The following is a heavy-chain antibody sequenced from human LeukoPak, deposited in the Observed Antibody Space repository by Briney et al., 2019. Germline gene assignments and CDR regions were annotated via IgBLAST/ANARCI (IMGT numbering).Heavy chain of an antibody. CDR1: GYFISSGYY. CDR3: ARVGSWSFFDY. Sequence: SETLSLTCTVSGYFISSGYYWTWIRQPPGKGLEWIGSIYDGGSSSFNPPLKSRVTISVDTPKNQFSLKLNSVTAADTAVYYCARVGSWSFFDYWGQGTLVTVSS. D-gene: IGHD6-13*01. CDR2: IYDGGSS. V-gene: IGHV4-38-2*02. J-gene: IGHJ4*02.